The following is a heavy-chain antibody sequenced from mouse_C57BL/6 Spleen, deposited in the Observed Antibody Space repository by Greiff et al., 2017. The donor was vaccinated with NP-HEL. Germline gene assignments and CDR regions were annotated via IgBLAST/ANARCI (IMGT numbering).Heavy chain of an antibody. CDR2: INPGSGGT. CDR3: ARDITTVNAMDY. V-gene: IGHV1-54*01. D-gene: IGHD1-1*01. Sequence: VQLQESGAELVRPGTSVKVSCKASGYAFTNYLIEWVKQRPGQGLEWIGVINPGSGGTNYNEKFKGKATLTADKSSSTAYMQLSSLTSEDSAVYFCARDITTVNAMDYWGQGTSVTVSS. J-gene: IGHJ4*01. CDR1: GYAFTNYL.